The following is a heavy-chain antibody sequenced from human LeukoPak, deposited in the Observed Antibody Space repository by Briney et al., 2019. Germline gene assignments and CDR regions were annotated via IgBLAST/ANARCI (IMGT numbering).Heavy chain of an antibody. CDR1: GGSISSSSYY. CDR2: INHSGST. J-gene: IGHJ4*02. Sequence: PSETLSLSCTVSGGSISSSSYYWSWIRQPPGKGLEWVGEINHSGSTNYNPSLKSRVTISVDTSKNQFSLKLSSVTAADTAVYYCARHSPETDILPGMSIDYWGQGTLVTVSS. D-gene: IGHD3-9*01. V-gene: IGHV4-39*01. CDR3: ARHSPETDILPGMSIDY.